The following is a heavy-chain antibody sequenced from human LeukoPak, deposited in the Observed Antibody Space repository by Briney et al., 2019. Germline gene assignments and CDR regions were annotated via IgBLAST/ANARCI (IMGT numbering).Heavy chain of an antibody. CDR1: GGSISNYY. CDR3: ARFHGRSWHSPFDP. Sequence: SETLSLTCTVSGGSISNYYWSWIRQPPGKRLECIGYIYYTGSTNYNPSLKSRVTISIDTSKNQFSLKLNSVTAADTAVYYCARFHGRSWHSPFDPWGQGTLVTVSS. V-gene: IGHV4-59*08. D-gene: IGHD5-18*01. CDR2: IYYTGST. J-gene: IGHJ5*02.